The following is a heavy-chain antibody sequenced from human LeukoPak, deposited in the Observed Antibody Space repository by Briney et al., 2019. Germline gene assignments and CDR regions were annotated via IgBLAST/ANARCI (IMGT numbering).Heavy chain of an antibody. V-gene: IGHV3-74*01. CDR2: INSDGSST. CDR3: ARVAVVPAAYFDY. J-gene: IGHJ4*02. Sequence: GGSLRLSCAASGFTFSSYWMHWVRQAPGKGLVWVSCINSDGSSTIYADSVKGRFTISRDNAKNTLYLQMNSLRAEDTAVYYCARVAVVPAAYFDYWGQGTLVTVSS. D-gene: IGHD2-2*01. CDR1: GFTFSSYW.